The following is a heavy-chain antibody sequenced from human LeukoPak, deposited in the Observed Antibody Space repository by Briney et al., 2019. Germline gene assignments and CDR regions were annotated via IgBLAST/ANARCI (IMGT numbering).Heavy chain of an antibody. V-gene: IGHV3-23*01. J-gene: IGHJ5*02. CDR3: AKPNWNPETDWFDP. D-gene: IGHD1-1*01. Sequence: GGSLRLSCAASGFTFSSSAMSWVRQAPGKGLEWVSGSSGSGTSTYYADSLKGRFTISRDNSKNTLYLQMHSLRAEDTAVYYCAKPNWNPETDWFDPWGQGTLVTVSS. CDR1: GFTFSSSA. CDR2: SSGSGTST.